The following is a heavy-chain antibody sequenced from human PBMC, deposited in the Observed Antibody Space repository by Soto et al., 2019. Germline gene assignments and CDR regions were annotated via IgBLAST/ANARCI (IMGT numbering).Heavy chain of an antibody. CDR2: IYPGDSDT. D-gene: IGHD4-4*01. J-gene: IGHJ4*02. CDR1: GYSFTSHW. V-gene: IGHV5-51*01. CDR3: ARNDYNGNSVDY. Sequence: PGEPLKISCKTSGYSFTSHWIGWVRQTPGNGLELMGIIYPGDSDTRYSPSFQGQVTISADKSINTAYLQWSCLKASDTAIYYCARNDYNGNSVDYWGQGTLVTVSS.